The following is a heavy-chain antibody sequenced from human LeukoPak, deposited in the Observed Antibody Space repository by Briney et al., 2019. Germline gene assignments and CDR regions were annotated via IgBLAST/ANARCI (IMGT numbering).Heavy chain of an antibody. CDR1: GYSLSSGYY. Sequence: SETLSLTCTVSGYSLSSGYYWGWIRQPPGKGLEWIGSVDHSGGTYYNPSLRSQVSISVDTSKNPFSLKLSSVTAADTAVYSCAGFTFFRGVITFDYWGQGTLVTVSS. CDR3: AGFTFFRGVITFDY. D-gene: IGHD3-10*01. V-gene: IGHV4-38-2*02. J-gene: IGHJ4*02. CDR2: VDHSGGT.